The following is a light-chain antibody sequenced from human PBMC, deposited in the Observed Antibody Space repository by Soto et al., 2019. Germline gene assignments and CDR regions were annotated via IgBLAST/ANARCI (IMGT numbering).Light chain of an antibody. CDR2: TAS. Sequence: DIQLTQSPSFLSASVGDRVTITCRASQGITSYLAWYQQKPGKAPNLLIHTASTLQSGVPSRFSGSGSVTEFALTISSLQPEYLATYYCQQRNSYPITFGQGTRRESK. CDR1: QGITSY. V-gene: IGKV1-9*01. J-gene: IGKJ5*01. CDR3: QQRNSYPIT.